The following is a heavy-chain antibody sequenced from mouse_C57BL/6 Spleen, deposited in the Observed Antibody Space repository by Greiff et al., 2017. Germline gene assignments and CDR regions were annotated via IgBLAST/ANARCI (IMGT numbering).Heavy chain of an antibody. CDR1: GYTFTSYW. CDR2: IYPGSGST. V-gene: IGHV1-55*01. D-gene: IGHD1-1*01. Sequence: QVQLQQPGAELVKPGASVKMSCKASGYTFTSYWITWVKQRPGQVLEWIGDIYPGSGSTNYNQKFKSKATLTVDTSSSTAYMQLSSLTSADSAVYYCARSYYGYFYCAYWGQGTLVTVSA. J-gene: IGHJ3*01. CDR3: ARSYYGYFYCAY.